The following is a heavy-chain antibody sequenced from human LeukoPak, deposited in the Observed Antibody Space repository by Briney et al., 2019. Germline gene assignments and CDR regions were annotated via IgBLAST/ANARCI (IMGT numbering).Heavy chain of an antibody. Sequence: SETLSLTCTVSGYSIISGSYWAWIRQPPGKGLEWIGHIYHSGTTSYNLSLKSRVTISVDTSKNQFSLKLSSVTAADTAVYYCARDPPNFLDAFDIWGQGTMVTVSS. J-gene: IGHJ3*02. CDR1: GYSIISGSY. CDR3: ARDPPNFLDAFDI. CDR2: IYHSGTT. D-gene: IGHD4/OR15-4a*01. V-gene: IGHV4-38-2*02.